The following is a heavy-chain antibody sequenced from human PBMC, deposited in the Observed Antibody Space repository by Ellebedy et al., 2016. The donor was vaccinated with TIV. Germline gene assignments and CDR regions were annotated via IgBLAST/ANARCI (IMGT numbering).Heavy chain of an antibody. CDR1: GFTFSSYW. D-gene: IGHD1-26*01. Sequence: GGSLRLSCAASGFTFSSYWMSWVRQVPGKGPEWVANIKQDGSEKYYVDSVKGRFTISRDNAKNSLFLEMTSLRVDDTAVYYCVRDKREGATTLDYWGQGTLVTISA. V-gene: IGHV3-7*03. CDR2: IKQDGSEK. J-gene: IGHJ4*02. CDR3: VRDKREGATTLDY.